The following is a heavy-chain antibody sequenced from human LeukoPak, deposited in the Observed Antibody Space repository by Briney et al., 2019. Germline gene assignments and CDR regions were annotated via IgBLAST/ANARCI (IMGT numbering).Heavy chain of an antibody. Sequence: SETLSLTCTVSGGSISSGSYYWSWIRQPAGKGLEWIGRIYTSGSTNYNPSLKSRVTISVDTSKNQFSLKLSSVTAADTAVYYCARARSGSAAPFDYWGQGTLVTVSS. V-gene: IGHV4-61*02. J-gene: IGHJ4*02. D-gene: IGHD1-26*01. CDR1: GGSISSGSYY. CDR2: IYTSGST. CDR3: ARARSGSAAPFDY.